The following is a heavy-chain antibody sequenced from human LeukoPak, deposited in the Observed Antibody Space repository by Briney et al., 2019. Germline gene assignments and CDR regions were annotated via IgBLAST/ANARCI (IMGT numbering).Heavy chain of an antibody. V-gene: IGHV4-59*08. D-gene: IGHD6-6*01. CDR3: ARHNFARPFDY. CDR2: IYHSGDT. Sequence: PSETLSLTCTVSGGSISSSYWSWIRQPPGKGLEWIGYIYHSGDTNSNPSLKSRVTISMDTSKNLFSLKLSSVAAADTAVYYCARHNFARPFDYWGQGTQVTVSS. J-gene: IGHJ4*02. CDR1: GGSISSSY.